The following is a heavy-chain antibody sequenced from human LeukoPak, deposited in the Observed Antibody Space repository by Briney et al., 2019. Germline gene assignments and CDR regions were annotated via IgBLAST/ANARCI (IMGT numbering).Heavy chain of an antibody. CDR3: ARDSPGGWYYFQH. D-gene: IGHD6-19*01. CDR1: GGSISSSSYY. Sequence: SETLSLTCTVSGGSISSSSYYWGWIRQPPGKGLEWIGSIYYSGSTYYNPSLKSRVTISVDTSKNQFSLKLSSVTAADTAVYYCARDSPGGWYYFQHWGQGTLVTVSS. CDR2: IYYSGST. V-gene: IGHV4-39*07. J-gene: IGHJ1*01.